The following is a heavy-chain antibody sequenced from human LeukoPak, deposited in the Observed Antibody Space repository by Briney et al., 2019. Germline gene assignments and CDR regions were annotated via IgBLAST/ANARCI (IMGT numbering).Heavy chain of an antibody. J-gene: IGHJ6*02. CDR2: MSYDGSNK. CDR3: AKGAMLGGMDV. Sequence: PGGSLRPSCAASGFTFSSYGMHWVRQAPGKGLEWVAVMSYDGSNKYYADSVKGRFTISRDNSKNRLYLQMNSLRAEDTAVYYCAKGAMLGGMDVWGQGTTVTVSS. D-gene: IGHD3-10*02. CDR1: GFTFSSYG. V-gene: IGHV3-30*18.